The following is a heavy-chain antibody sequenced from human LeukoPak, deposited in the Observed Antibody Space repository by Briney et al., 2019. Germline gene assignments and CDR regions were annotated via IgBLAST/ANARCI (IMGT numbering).Heavy chain of an antibody. Sequence: GGSLRLSCAASGFTFSSYAMSWVRQAPGKGLEWVSAISGSGGNTYYADSVKGRFTISRDNSKNTLYLQMNSLRAEDTAVYYCARGIRFLEWPDDYWGQGTLVTVSS. V-gene: IGHV3-23*01. CDR3: ARGIRFLEWPDDY. D-gene: IGHD3-3*01. CDR1: GFTFSSYA. J-gene: IGHJ4*02. CDR2: ISGSGGNT.